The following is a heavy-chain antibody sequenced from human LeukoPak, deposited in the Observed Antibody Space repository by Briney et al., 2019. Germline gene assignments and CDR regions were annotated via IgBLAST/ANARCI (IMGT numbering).Heavy chain of an antibody. CDR2: IYYSGTT. D-gene: IGHD2/OR15-2a*01. CDR3: SRTIVIGSPFFDY. Sequence: TFGDYAMSWIRQPPGKGLEWIGYIYYSGTTYYNPSLKSRATISVDTSKSQFSLKLSSVTAADTAVYYCSRTIVIGSPFFDYWGQGILVTVSS. J-gene: IGHJ4*02. CDR1: TFGDYA. V-gene: IGHV4-30-4*01.